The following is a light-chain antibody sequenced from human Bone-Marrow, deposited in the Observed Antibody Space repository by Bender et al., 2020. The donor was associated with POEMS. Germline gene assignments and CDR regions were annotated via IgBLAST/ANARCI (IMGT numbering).Light chain of an antibody. CDR3: QSTFNDETPHWV. CDR2: KDI. CDR1: SLAKQY. V-gene: IGLV3-25*03. Sequence: SYELTQSPSVSVSPGQTARITCSGESLAKQYGSWYLQRPGQAPVLVIYKDIERSLGIPERFSGSTSGTTVTLTISAVQAEDEAEYFCQSTFNDETPHWVFGRGTKLTVL. J-gene: IGLJ3*02.